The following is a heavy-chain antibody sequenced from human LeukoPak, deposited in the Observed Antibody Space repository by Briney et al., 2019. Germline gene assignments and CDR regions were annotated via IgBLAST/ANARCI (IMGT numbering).Heavy chain of an antibody. J-gene: IGHJ3*02. CDR2: IYPGDSDT. Sequence: GESLKIHCMGSGYSFPSYWLGWVRQMPGKGLEWMGIIYPGDSDTRYSPSFQGQVTISADKSISTAYLQWSSLKASDTALYYCASPVVVPAAKAGGYAFDIWGQGTMVTVSS. CDR1: GYSFPSYW. D-gene: IGHD2-2*01. V-gene: IGHV5-51*01. CDR3: ASPVVVPAAKAGGYAFDI.